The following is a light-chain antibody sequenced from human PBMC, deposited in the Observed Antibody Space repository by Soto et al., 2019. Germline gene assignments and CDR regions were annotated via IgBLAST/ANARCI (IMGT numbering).Light chain of an antibody. CDR1: SSDVGSYNL. CDR2: EGS. CDR3: CSYAGSSTFGAV. J-gene: IGLJ7*01. V-gene: IGLV2-23*03. Sequence: QSVLTQPASVSGCPGQSITISCTGTSSDVGSYNLVSWYQQHPGKAPKLMIYEGSKRPSGVSNRFSGSKSGNTASLTISGLQAEDESDYYCCSYAGSSTFGAVFGGGTQLTVL.